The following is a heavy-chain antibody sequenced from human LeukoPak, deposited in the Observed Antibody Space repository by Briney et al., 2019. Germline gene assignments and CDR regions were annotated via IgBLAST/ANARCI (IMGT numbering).Heavy chain of an antibody. V-gene: IGHV1-18*01. CDR1: GYTFINYG. CDR3: ARGGSNWNYRYYFDY. J-gene: IGHJ4*02. D-gene: IGHD1-7*01. CDR2: ISAYSGST. Sequence: ASVKVSCKASGYTFINYGINWVRQAPGQGLEWLGWISAYSGSTNYAQKLQDRVTMTTDTSTNTAYMELRSLRSDDTAVYFCARGGSNWNYRYYFDYWGQGTLVTASS.